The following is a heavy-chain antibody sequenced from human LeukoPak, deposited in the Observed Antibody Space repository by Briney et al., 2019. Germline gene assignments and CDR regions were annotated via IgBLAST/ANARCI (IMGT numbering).Heavy chain of an antibody. CDR2: IYYSGST. Sequence: PSETLSLTCTVSGGSISSGDYYWSWIRQPPGKGLEWIGYIYYSGSTYYNPSLKSRVTISVDTSKNQFSLKLSSVTAADTAVYYCARRGDGDYLNWFDPWGQGTLVTVSS. CDR1: GGSISSGDYY. V-gene: IGHV4-30-4*01. D-gene: IGHD4-17*01. CDR3: ARRGDGDYLNWFDP. J-gene: IGHJ5*02.